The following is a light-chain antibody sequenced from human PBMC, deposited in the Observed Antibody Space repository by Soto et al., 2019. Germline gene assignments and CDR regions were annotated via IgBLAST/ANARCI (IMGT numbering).Light chain of an antibody. CDR1: SSDVGGYNY. Sequence: QSVLTQPASVSGSPGQSITISCTGTSSDVGGYNYVSWYQQHPGKAPKLMIYDVSNRPSGVSNRFSGSKSAYTASLTISGLQAEDDADYSCSSYTGSISYLVFGGGTNLTVL. CDR2: DVS. J-gene: IGLJ2*01. V-gene: IGLV2-14*01. CDR3: SSYTGSISYLV.